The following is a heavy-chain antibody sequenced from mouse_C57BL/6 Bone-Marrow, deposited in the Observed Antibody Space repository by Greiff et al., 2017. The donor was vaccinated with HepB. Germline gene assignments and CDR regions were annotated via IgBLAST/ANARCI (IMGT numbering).Heavy chain of an antibody. Sequence: VQLQESGAELARPGASVKMSCKASGYTFTSYTMHWVKQRPGQGLEWIGYINPSSGYTKYNQKFKDKATLTADKSSSTAYMQLSSLTSEDSAVYYCASPAWFAYWGQGTLVTVSA. CDR3: ASPAWFAY. V-gene: IGHV1-4*01. J-gene: IGHJ3*01. CDR1: GYTFTSYT. CDR2: INPSSGYT.